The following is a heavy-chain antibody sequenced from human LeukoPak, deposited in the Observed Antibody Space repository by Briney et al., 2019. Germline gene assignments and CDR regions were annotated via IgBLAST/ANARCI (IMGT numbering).Heavy chain of an antibody. J-gene: IGHJ4*02. D-gene: IGHD3-22*01. CDR1: GYTFTGYY. CDR3: AREYFYDSSGFDS. V-gene: IGHV1-18*04. CDR2: ISAYNGNT. Sequence: ASVKVSCKASGYTFTGYYMHWVRQAPGQGLEWMGWISAYNGNTNYAQKLQGRVTMTTDTSTSTAYMNLRSLRSDDTAVYYCAREYFYDSSGFDSWGQGTLVTVSS.